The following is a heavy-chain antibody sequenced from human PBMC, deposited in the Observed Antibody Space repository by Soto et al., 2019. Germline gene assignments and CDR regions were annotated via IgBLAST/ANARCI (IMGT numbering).Heavy chain of an antibody. J-gene: IGHJ4*02. CDR2: ISAYNRNT. V-gene: IGHV1-18*01. Sequence: QVQLVQSGAEVKKPGASVKVSCKASGYTFTSYGISWVRQAPGQGLEWMGWISAYNRNTNYAQRLQGRVTMTTDTATITAYMELRILRSDDTAVYYCARVTAAAADFDYWGQGTLVTVSS. D-gene: IGHD6-13*01. CDR1: GYTFTSYG. CDR3: ARVTAAAADFDY.